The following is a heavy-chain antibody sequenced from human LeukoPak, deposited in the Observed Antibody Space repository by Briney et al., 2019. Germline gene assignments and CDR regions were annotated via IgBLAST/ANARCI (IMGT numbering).Heavy chain of an antibody. CDR3: ARVTGTSPFVYYYYGMDV. D-gene: IGHD1-7*01. Sequence: ASVKVSCKASGYTFTSYAMNWVRQAPGQGLEWMGWINTSTGNPTYAQGFTGRFVFSLDTSVSTAYLQISSLKAEDTAVYYCARVTGTSPFVYYYYGMDVWGQGTTVTVSS. V-gene: IGHV7-4-1*02. CDR2: INTSTGNP. J-gene: IGHJ6*02. CDR1: GYTFTSYA.